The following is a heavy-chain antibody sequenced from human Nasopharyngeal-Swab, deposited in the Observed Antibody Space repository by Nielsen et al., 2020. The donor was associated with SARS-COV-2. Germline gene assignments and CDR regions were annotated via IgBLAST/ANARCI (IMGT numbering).Heavy chain of an antibody. V-gene: IGHV3-33*01. CDR3: ARGGSGRYRTDFDY. D-gene: IGHD1-26*01. CDR2: IWYDGSNK. Sequence: GGSLRLSCAASGFTFSSYGMHWVRQAPGKGLEWVAVIWYDGSNKYYADSVKGRFTISRDNSNNTLYLQMNSLSAEDTAVYYCARGGSGRYRTDFDYGGQGTLVTVSS. J-gene: IGHJ4*02. CDR1: GFTFSSYG.